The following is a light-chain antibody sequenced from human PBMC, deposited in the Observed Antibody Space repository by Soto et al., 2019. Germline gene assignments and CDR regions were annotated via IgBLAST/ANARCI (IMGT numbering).Light chain of an antibody. J-gene: IGKJ1*01. CDR2: GAS. CDR1: QSVSSSY. V-gene: IGKV3-20*01. Sequence: EIVLTQSPGTLSLSPGEIATLSCRASQSVSSSYLAWYQQKPGQAPRLLIYGASSRATGIPDRFSGSGSGTDFTLTISRLELEDFAVYYCQQYGSSPWTFGQGTNVEIK. CDR3: QQYGSSPWT.